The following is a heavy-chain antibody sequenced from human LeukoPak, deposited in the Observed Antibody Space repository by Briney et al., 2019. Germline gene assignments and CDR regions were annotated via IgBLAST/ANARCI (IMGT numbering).Heavy chain of an antibody. D-gene: IGHD4-17*01. Sequence: PSETLSLTCTVSGGSISSGGYYWSWIRQHPGKGLEWIGYIYYSGSTYYNPSLKSRVTISVDTSKNQFSLKLSSVTAADTAVYYCARAGIYGDYQSRIAFDIWGQGTMVTVSS. CDR2: IYYSGST. J-gene: IGHJ3*02. CDR3: ARAGIYGDYQSRIAFDI. V-gene: IGHV4-31*03. CDR1: GGSISSGGYY.